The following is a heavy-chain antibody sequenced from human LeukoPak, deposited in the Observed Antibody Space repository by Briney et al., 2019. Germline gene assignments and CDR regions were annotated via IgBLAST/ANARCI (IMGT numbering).Heavy chain of an antibody. Sequence: ASGKVSCKASGGTFSSYAISWVRQAPGQGLEWMGGIIPIFGTANYAQKFQGRVTITTDESTSTAYMELSSLRSEDTAVYFCARGLRVIMVRGAITDLNWFDPWGQGTLVTVSS. CDR1: GGTFSSYA. D-gene: IGHD3-10*01. CDR3: ARGLRVIMVRGAITDLNWFDP. CDR2: IIPIFGTA. J-gene: IGHJ5*02. V-gene: IGHV1-69*05.